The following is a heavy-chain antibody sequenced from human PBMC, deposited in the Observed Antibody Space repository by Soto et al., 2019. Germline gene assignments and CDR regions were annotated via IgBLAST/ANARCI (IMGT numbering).Heavy chain of an antibody. V-gene: IGHV3-30*18. D-gene: IGHD4-17*01. J-gene: IGHJ2*01. CDR2: ISHDGRYE. CDR1: GFTFSSYA. Sequence: QVQLVESGGGVVQPGRSLRLSCAASGFTFSSYAMHWVRQAPGKGLEWVAVISHDGRYEYYADSVKGRFTISRDNSRNTLYLQMNSRRAEDTAVYYCAKDFTSVINWYFDLWGRGTLVTVSS. CDR3: AKDFTSVINWYFDL.